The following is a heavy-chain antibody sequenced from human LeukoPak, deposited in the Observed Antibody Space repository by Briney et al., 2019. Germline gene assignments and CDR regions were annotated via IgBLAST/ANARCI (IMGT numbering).Heavy chain of an antibody. CDR2: ISYDGSNK. Sequence: GGPLRFSCVASGFTFRNYWMHWIRQAPGKGLEWVAVISYDGSNKYYADSVKGRFTISRDNSKNTLYLQMNSLRAEDTAVYYCARTGGLRKLDYWGQGTLVTVSS. CDR3: ARTGGLRKLDY. D-gene: IGHD4-17*01. CDR1: GFTFRNYW. J-gene: IGHJ4*02. V-gene: IGHV3-30-3*01.